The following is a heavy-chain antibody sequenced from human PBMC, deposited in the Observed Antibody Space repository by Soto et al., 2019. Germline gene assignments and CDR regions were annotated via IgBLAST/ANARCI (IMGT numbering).Heavy chain of an antibody. J-gene: IGHJ4*02. Sequence: SETLSLTCTVSGGSISGYYWSWIRQPPGKGLEWIGYIYYSGSTSYNPSLKSRLTISVDTSKNQFSLKLSSVTAADTAVYYCARQVSDGYNLFDYWGQGTLVTSPQ. D-gene: IGHD5-12*01. CDR1: GGSISGYY. CDR2: IYYSGST. CDR3: ARQVSDGYNLFDY. V-gene: IGHV4-59*08.